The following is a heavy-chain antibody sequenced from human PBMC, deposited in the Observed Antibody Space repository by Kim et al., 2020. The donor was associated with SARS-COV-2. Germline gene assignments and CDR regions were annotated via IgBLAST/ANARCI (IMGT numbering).Heavy chain of an antibody. V-gene: IGHV5-10-1*01. D-gene: IGHD3-10*01. CDR1: GYSFTSYW. CDR3: ARHATMVRGVIIPDGMDV. J-gene: IGHJ6*02. CDR2: IDPSDSYT. Sequence: GESLKISCKGSGYSFTSYWISWVRQMPGKGLEWMGRIDPSDSYTNYSPSFQGHVTISADKSISTAYLQWSSLKASDTAMYYCARHATMVRGVIIPDGMDVWGQGTTVTVSS.